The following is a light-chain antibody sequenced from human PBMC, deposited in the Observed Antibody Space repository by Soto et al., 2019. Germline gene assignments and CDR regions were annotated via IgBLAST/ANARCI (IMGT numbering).Light chain of an antibody. CDR1: SSNIGSNT. CDR2: SNN. J-gene: IGLJ1*01. CDR3: AAWDDSLNGYV. V-gene: IGLV1-44*01. Sequence: QSVLTQPPSASGTPGQRVTISCSGSSSNIGSNTVNWYQQLPGTAPKPLIYSNNQRPSGVPDRFSGSKSGTSASLAIRGLQSEDEADYYCAAWDDSLNGYVFGTGTKVTVL.